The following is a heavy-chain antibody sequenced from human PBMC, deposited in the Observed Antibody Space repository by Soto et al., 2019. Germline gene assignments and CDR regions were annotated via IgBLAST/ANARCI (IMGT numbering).Heavy chain of an antibody. CDR3: ARNLKLRYNWNYIGY. V-gene: IGHV3-33*01. CDR1: GFTFSSYG. J-gene: IGHJ4*02. D-gene: IGHD1-20*01. Sequence: GGSLRLSCAASGFTFSSYGMHWVRQAPGKGLEWVAVIWYDGSNKYYADSVKGRFTISRDNSKNTLYLQMNSLRAEDTAVYYCARNLKLRYNWNYIGYWGQGTLVTVSS. CDR2: IWYDGSNK.